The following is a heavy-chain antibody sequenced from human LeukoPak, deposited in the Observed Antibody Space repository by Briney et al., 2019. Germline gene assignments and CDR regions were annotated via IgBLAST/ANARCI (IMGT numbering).Heavy chain of an antibody. CDR3: ARQGGQGRIGYYGSGSRGKNWFDP. CDR2: INHSGST. J-gene: IGHJ5*02. Sequence: SETLSLTCAVYGGSFSGYYWSWIRQPPGKGLEWIGEINHSGSTNYNPSLKSRVTISVDTSKNQFSLKLSSVTAADTAVYYCARQGGQGRIGYYGSGSRGKNWFDPWGQGTLVTVSS. V-gene: IGHV4-34*01. CDR1: GGSFSGYY. D-gene: IGHD3-10*01.